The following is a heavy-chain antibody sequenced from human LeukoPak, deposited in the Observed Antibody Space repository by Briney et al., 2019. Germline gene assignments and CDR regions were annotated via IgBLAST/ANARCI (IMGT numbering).Heavy chain of an antibody. CDR1: GYSISSGYN. V-gene: IGHV4-38-2*02. J-gene: IGHJ3*02. CDR2: IYNSGST. D-gene: IGHD1-26*01. Sequence: PSETPSLTCTASGYSISSGYNRGWLRQPPGQGLGGIGSIYNSGSTYYNPSLKSRVTISVDTSKNQFYLKLNTLTAADTAVYYCARDLGEWELLAAFDIWVQGTMVTVSS. CDR3: ARDLGEWELLAAFDI.